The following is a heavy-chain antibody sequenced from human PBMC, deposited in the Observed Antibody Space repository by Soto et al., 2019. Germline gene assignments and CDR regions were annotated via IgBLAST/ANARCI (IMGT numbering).Heavy chain of an antibody. J-gene: IGHJ6*02. CDR1: GFTFSTYG. D-gene: IGHD4-17*01. CDR2: ISYDGTNK. Sequence: QVQLVESGGGEVQPGRSLTISCAASGFTFSTYGMHWVRQTPGKGLEWVAVISYDGTNKFYSDSVKGRFTISRDNFKNTLTLQMNSRRADDTAVYSCAKDLQSYGDYDYYSYGMDVWGLGTRVTVSS. V-gene: IGHV3-30*18. CDR3: AKDLQSYGDYDYYSYGMDV.